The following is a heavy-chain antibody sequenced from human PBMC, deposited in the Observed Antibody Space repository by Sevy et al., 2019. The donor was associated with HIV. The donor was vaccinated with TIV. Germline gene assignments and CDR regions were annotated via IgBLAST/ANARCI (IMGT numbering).Heavy chain of an antibody. V-gene: IGHV3-53*01. D-gene: IGHD3-16*02. CDR2: IYSGGST. J-gene: IGHJ4*02. Sequence: GGSLRLSRAASGFTVSSNYMSWVRQAPGKGLEWVSVIYSGGSTYYADSVKGRFTISRDNSKNTLYLQMNSLRAEDTAVYYCARYRTGELSLYFDYWGQGTLVTVSS. CDR3: ARYRTGELSLYFDY. CDR1: GFTVSSNY.